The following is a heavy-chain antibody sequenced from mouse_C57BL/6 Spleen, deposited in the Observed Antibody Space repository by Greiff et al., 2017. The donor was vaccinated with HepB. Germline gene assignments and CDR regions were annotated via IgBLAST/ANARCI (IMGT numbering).Heavy chain of an antibody. CDR2: ISSGSSTI. D-gene: IGHD2-14*01. V-gene: IGHV5-17*01. CDR3: ARQTWGGYSIDY. CDR1: GFTFSDYG. Sequence: EVNVVESGGGLVKPGGSLKLSCAASGFTFSDYGMHWVRQAPEKGLEWVAYISSGSSTIYYADTVKGRFTISRDNAKNTLFLQMTSLRSEDTAMYYCARQTWGGYSIDYWGQGTTLTVSS. J-gene: IGHJ2*01.